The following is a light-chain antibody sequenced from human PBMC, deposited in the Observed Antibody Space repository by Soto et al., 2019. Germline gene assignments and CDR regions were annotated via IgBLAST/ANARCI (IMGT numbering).Light chain of an antibody. CDR3: QQTYRHPRT. CDR2: GSS. J-gene: IGKJ1*01. Sequence: DIQMTQSPSSVSASVGDSVSFACQSIQTVKNNVNWYQHKRGKAPKLLISGSSNLQNGVPPRFSGSGTGTDFTLTITSLQPEDAATYYCQQTYRHPRTFGQGTSVDIK. CDR1: QTVKNN. V-gene: IGKV1-39*01.